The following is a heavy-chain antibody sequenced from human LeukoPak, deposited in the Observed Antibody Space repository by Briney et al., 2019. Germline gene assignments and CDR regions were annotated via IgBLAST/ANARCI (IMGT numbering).Heavy chain of an antibody. CDR1: GFTFSSYG. CDR2: IWYDGSNK. V-gene: IGHV3-33*01. J-gene: IGHJ4*02. D-gene: IGHD5-18*01. CDR3: ARDVDTAMVDY. Sequence: GGSLRLSCAASGFTFSSYGMHWVRQAPGEGLGWVAVIWYDGSNKYYADSVKGRFTISRDNSENTLYLQMNSLRAEDTAVYYCARDVDTAMVDYWGQGTLVTVSS.